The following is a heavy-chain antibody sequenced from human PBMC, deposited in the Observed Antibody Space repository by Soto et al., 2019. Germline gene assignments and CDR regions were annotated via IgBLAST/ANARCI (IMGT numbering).Heavy chain of an antibody. V-gene: IGHV4-39*01. D-gene: IGHD7-27*01. CDR3: ARQNLELGRWFDP. CDR1: GGSISSSSYY. Sequence: SETLSLTCTVSGGSISSSSYYWGWIRQPPGKGLEWIGSIYYSGSTYYNPSLNGRVTISVDTSKTQFSLKLSSVTAADTAVYYCARQNLELGRWFDPWGQGTLVTVSS. CDR2: IYYSGST. J-gene: IGHJ5*02.